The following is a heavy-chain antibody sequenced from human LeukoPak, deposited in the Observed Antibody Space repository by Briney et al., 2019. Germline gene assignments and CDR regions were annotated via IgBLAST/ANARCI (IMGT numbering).Heavy chain of an antibody. V-gene: IGHV1-69*13. CDR2: IIPIFGTA. D-gene: IGHD2-2*01. J-gene: IGHJ4*02. Sequence: SVKVSCKASGGTFSSYAISWVRQAPGQGLEWMGGIIPIFGTANYAQEFQGRVTITADESTSTAYMELSSLRSEDTAVYYCAGGRYCSSTSCFSSRYWGQGTLVTVSS. CDR3: AGGRYCSSTSCFSSRY. CDR1: GGTFSSYA.